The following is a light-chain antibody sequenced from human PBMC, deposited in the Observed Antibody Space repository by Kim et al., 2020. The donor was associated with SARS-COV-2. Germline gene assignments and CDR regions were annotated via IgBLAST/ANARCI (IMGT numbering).Light chain of an antibody. CDR2: DAS. V-gene: IGKV3-11*01. Sequence: SLSPRQTATLPGRTGQCMDTGLAWYQQRPGRVPRLLIYDASNRAPGIPARFSGSGSGTDFTLTISSLEPDDFAVYSCQPRRTWPLTFGQGTKLEI. CDR1: QCMDTG. CDR3: QPRRTWPLT. J-gene: IGKJ2*01.